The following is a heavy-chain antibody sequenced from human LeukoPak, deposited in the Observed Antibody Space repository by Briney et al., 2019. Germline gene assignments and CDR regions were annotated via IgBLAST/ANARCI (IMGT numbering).Heavy chain of an antibody. CDR1: GFTVSSNY. Sequence: PGGSLRLSCAASGFTVSSNYMSWVRQAPGKGLVWGAVIYSGGSTSYADSFKGRFTISRDNSKNTLYLQMNSLRAEDTAVYYCAKPLREVVPAAYDAFDIWGQGTMVTVSS. V-gene: IGHV3-53*01. J-gene: IGHJ3*02. D-gene: IGHD2-2*01. CDR2: IYSGGST. CDR3: AKPLREVVPAAYDAFDI.